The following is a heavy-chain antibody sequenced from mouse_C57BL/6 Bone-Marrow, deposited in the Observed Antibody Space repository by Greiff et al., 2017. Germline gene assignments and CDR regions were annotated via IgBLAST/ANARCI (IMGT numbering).Heavy chain of an antibody. V-gene: IGHV8-8*01. J-gene: IGHJ2*01. CDR2: IWWDDDK. Sequence: VKLVESGPGILQPSQTLSLTCSFSGFSLSTFGMGVGWIRQPSGKGLEWLAHIWWDDDKYYNPALKSRRTISNDTSKNQVFLKIANVDTADTATYYCARMRGGSSYFDYWGQGTTLTVSS. D-gene: IGHD1-1*01. CDR3: ARMRGGSSYFDY. CDR1: GFSLSTFGMG.